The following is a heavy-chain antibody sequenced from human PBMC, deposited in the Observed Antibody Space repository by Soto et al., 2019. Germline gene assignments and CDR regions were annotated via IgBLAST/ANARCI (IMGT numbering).Heavy chain of an antibody. Sequence: GGSLRLSCAASGFTFVSYGMHWVRQAPGKGLEWVAVISYDGSNKYYGDSVKGRFTISRDNSKNTLYLLMNSLRADDTAVYYCAKDRAGDIYVAARSGLDYWGQGTLVTVFS. CDR2: ISYDGSNK. D-gene: IGHD3-3*01. CDR3: AKDRAGDIYVAARSGLDY. J-gene: IGHJ4*02. V-gene: IGHV3-30*18. CDR1: GFTFVSYG.